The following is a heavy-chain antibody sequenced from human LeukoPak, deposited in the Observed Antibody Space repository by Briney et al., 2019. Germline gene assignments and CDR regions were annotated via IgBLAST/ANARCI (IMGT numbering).Heavy chain of an antibody. CDR3: ATRVYCGGDCYSSHGMDV. Sequence: PGGSLRLSCAASGFTFSDYYMSWIRQAPGKGLEWVSHINSSGITIYYADSVKGRFTISRDNAKNSLYLQMNSLRPADTAVYYCATRVYCGGDCYSSHGMDVWGPGTTVTVSS. J-gene: IGHJ6*02. CDR1: GFTFSDYY. CDR2: INSSGITI. D-gene: IGHD2-21*02. V-gene: IGHV3-11*01.